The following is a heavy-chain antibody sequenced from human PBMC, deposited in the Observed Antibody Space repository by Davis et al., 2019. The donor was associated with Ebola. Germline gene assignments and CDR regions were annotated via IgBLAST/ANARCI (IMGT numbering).Heavy chain of an antibody. CDR1: GFTFGNYA. D-gene: IGHD1-1*01. J-gene: IGHJ5*02. CDR2: IRGRSYGGTT. CDR3: TRGVIGYGDSRGTGFDP. Sequence: GESLKISCTASGFTFGNYAMSWFRQAPGKGLEWVSFIRGRSYGGTTGYAASVKGRFTISRDDSKSIAYLQMNSLKTEDTAVYYCTRGVIGYGDSRGTGFDPWGQGTLVTVSS. V-gene: IGHV3-49*03.